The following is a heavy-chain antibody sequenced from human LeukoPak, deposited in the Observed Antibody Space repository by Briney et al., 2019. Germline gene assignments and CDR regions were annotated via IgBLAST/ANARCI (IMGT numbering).Heavy chain of an antibody. Sequence: PGGSLRLSCAASGFTLSIFAMHGVRQAPGKALEWVAVISYDGSNKYYADSVKGRFTISRDNSKNTLYLQMNSLRAEDTAVYYCARDPIAAAGTGRGSEYFQHWGQGTLVTVSS. CDR3: ARDPIAAAGTGRGSEYFQH. CDR2: ISYDGSNK. J-gene: IGHJ1*01. V-gene: IGHV3-30*04. CDR1: GFTLSIFA. D-gene: IGHD6-13*01.